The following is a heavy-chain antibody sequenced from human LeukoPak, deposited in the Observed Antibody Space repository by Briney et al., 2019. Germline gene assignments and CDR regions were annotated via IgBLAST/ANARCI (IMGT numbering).Heavy chain of an antibody. CDR3: ARGLRFLEWLPDY. V-gene: IGHV1-46*01. Sequence: ASVKVSCKASGYTFTSYYMHWVRQAPGQGLEWMGIINPSGGSTSYAQKFQGRVTITTDESTSTAYMELSSLRSEDTAVYYCARGLRFLEWLPDYWGQGTLVTVSS. CDR2: INPSGGST. D-gene: IGHD3-3*01. J-gene: IGHJ4*02. CDR1: GYTFTSYY.